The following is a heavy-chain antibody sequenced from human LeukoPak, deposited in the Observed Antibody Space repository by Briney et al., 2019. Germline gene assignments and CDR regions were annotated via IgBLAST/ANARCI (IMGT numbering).Heavy chain of an antibody. V-gene: IGHV3-13*04. CDR2: IGTAGDT. Sequence: GGSLRLSCAASGFTFSSYDIHWVRQTTGKGLEWVSAIGTAGDTYYPGSVKGRFTISRENAKNSLYLQMNSLRAGDTAVYYCARRLGTMIRGFINYYYAMDVWGQGTTVTVSS. J-gene: IGHJ6*02. D-gene: IGHD3-10*01. CDR1: GFTFSSYD. CDR3: ARRLGTMIRGFINYYYAMDV.